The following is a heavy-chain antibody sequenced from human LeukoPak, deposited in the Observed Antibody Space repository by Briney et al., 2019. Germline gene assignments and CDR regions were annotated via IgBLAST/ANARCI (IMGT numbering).Heavy chain of an antibody. CDR2: ISYDGSNK. J-gene: IGHJ4*02. CDR1: GFTFSSYG. V-gene: IGHV3-30*18. Sequence: GGSLRLSCAASGFTFSSYGMYWVRQAPGKGLEWVAVISYDGSNKYYADSVKGRFTISRDNSKNTLYLQMNSLRAEDTAVYYCAKDAYYYDSSGYSDYWGQGTLVTVSS. D-gene: IGHD3-22*01. CDR3: AKDAYYYDSSGYSDY.